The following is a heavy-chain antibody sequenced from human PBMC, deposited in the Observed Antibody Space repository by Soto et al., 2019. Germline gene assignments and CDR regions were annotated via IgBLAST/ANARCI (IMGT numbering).Heavy chain of an antibody. V-gene: IGHV3-23*01. CDR1: GIPFGSRA. J-gene: IGHJ4*02. D-gene: IGHD3-10*01. CDR2: ITDSGGDA. Sequence: GGSRRLSCVASGIPFGSRAMSWVRQAPGEGLEWVSTITDSGGDAKYADSVRGRFAISRDNSKKTLYLQMSSLTAEDSAIYYRARGSTDSYPGSRIFDFWGRGTLVTVSS. CDR3: ARGSTDSYPGSRIFDF.